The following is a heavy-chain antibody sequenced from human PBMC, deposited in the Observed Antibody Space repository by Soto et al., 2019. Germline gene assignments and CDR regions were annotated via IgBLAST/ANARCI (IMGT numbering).Heavy chain of an antibody. Sequence: EGQLVESGGGLVQPGGSLRLSCAASGFIFSDQYMDWVRQAPGKGLEWVGRIRNKANSYTREYAASVKGRFTISRDDSKNSLYLQMISLKTGDTALYYCARDLAGAPYVELWGRGTLVTVSS. V-gene: IGHV3-72*01. CDR3: ARDLAGAPYVEL. CDR2: IRNKANSYTR. J-gene: IGHJ2*01. CDR1: GFIFSDQY. D-gene: IGHD1-26*01.